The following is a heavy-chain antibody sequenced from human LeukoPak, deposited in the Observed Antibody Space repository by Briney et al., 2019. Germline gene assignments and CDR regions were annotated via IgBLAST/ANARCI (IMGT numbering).Heavy chain of an antibody. CDR1: GFTFSSYA. V-gene: IGHV3-23*01. J-gene: IGHJ4*02. D-gene: IGHD6-19*01. CDR2: ISGSGGST. CDR3: AKGEISGWYYFDY. Sequence: GGSLRLSCAASGFTFSSYAMSWVRLAPGKGLEWVSAISGSGGSTYYADSVKGRFTISRDNSKNTLYLQMNSLRAEDTAVYYCAKGEISGWYYFDYWGQGTLVTVSS.